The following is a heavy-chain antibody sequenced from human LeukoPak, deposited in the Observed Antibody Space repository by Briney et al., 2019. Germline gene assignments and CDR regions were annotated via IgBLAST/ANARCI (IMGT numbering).Heavy chain of an antibody. CDR1: GGSISSYY. Sequence: SETLSLTCAVPGGSISSYYWSWIRQPAGKGLEWIGRIYTSGSTNYNPSLKSRVTMSVDTSKNQFSLKLSSVTAADTAVYYCARGRSSGYFVYGYFDYWGQGTLVTVSS. CDR2: IYTSGST. V-gene: IGHV4-4*07. CDR3: ARGRSSGYFVYGYFDY. J-gene: IGHJ4*02. D-gene: IGHD3-22*01.